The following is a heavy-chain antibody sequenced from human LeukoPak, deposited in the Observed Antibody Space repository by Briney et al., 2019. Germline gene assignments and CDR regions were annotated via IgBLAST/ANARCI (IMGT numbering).Heavy chain of an antibody. CDR1: GYTFTGYY. CDR2: INPNSGGT. J-gene: IGHJ4*02. V-gene: IGHV1-2*02. D-gene: IGHD2-15*01. Sequence: ASVKVSCTASGYTFTGYYMHWVRQAPGQGLEWMGWINPNSGGTNYAQKFQGRVTMTRDTSISTAYMELSRLRSDDTAVYYCARLVVVAASKVDYWGQGTLVTVSS. CDR3: ARLVVVAASKVDY.